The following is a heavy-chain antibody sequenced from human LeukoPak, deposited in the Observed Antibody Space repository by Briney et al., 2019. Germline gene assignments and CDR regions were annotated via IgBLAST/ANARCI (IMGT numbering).Heavy chain of an antibody. CDR2: INPNSGGT. V-gene: IGHV1-2*02. J-gene: IGHJ6*03. Sequence: ASVKVSYKAPGYTSTGYYMHWVRQAPGQGLEWMGWINPNSGGTNYAQKFQGRVTMTRDTSISTAYMELSRLRSDDTAVYYCARPFISYGGSEGYVDVWGKGTTVTISS. CDR1: GYTSTGYY. CDR3: ARPFISYGGSEGYVDV. D-gene: IGHD5-12*01.